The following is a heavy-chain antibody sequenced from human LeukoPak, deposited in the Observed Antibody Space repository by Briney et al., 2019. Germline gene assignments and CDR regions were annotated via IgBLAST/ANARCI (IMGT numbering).Heavy chain of an antibody. Sequence: GGSLRLSCAASGFTFSNYAMSWVRQAPGKGLEWVSSIYFSGGNTYSADSVKGRFTISRDNSRNTLYLQMNSLRAEDTAVYYCVKDQGEAIVPRPFDYWGQGTLVTVSS. D-gene: IGHD6-6*01. J-gene: IGHJ4*02. CDR1: GFTFSNYA. V-gene: IGHV3-23*01. CDR3: VKDQGEAIVPRPFDY. CDR2: IYFSGGNT.